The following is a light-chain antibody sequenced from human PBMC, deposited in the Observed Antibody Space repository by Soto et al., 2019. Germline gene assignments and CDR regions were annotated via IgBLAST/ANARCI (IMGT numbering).Light chain of an antibody. Sequence: EIGLTQSPGTLSLSPGERATLSCRASQSVDSAYLSWCQHKPGQAPRLLIYSASIRATGIPDRFSGSGSGTDFTLAIGRLELEDFAVYYCPQYSTPLGPCGQGTNVEVK. CDR3: PQYSTPLGP. J-gene: IGKJ1*01. CDR2: SAS. CDR1: QSVDSAY. V-gene: IGKV3-20*01.